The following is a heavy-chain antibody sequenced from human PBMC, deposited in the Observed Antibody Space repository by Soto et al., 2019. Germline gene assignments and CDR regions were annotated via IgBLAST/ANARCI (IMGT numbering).Heavy chain of an antibody. J-gene: IGHJ6*02. V-gene: IGHV3-33*01. D-gene: IGHD3-16*02. Sequence: QVQLVESGGGVVQPGRSLRLSCAASGFTFSSYGMHWVRQAPGKRLEWVAVIWYDGSNNYYADSVKGRFTISRDNSKNTLYLQMNSLRAEDTAVYYCARPIPGGVIVSGMDVWGQGTTVTVSS. CDR2: IWYDGSNN. CDR1: GFTFSSYG. CDR3: ARPIPGGVIVSGMDV.